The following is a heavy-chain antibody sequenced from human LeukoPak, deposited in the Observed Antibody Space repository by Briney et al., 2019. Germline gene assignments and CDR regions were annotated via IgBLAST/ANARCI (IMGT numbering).Heavy chain of an antibody. CDR2: IYPSDSET. CDR3: ARLIYYGSGKTYFFDS. J-gene: IGHJ4*02. V-gene: IGHV5-51*01. Sequence: GESLKISCKGSGYSLNTFWIGWVRQTPETGLEWMGSIYPSDSETKYKPSFQGQVTISVDKSISTAYLRLSSLKASDTAIYYCARLIYYGSGKTYFFDSWGQGTLVTVSS. D-gene: IGHD3-10*01. CDR1: GYSLNTFW.